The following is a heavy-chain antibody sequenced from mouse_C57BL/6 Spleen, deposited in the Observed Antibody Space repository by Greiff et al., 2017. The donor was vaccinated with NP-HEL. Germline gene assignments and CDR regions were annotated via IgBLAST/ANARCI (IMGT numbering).Heavy chain of an antibody. V-gene: IGHV5-9-1*02. Sequence: EVQRVESGEGLVKPGGSLKLSCAASGFTFSSYAMSWVHQTPEQRLEWVAYISSGGDYINYTDTVKGRFTFSRDNARNTLYLQMSSLKSEDTAMYYCTREATMVTTTPFAYWGQGTLVTVSA. D-gene: IGHD2-2*01. CDR3: TREATMVTTTPFAY. CDR1: GFTFSSYA. CDR2: ISSGGDYI. J-gene: IGHJ3*01.